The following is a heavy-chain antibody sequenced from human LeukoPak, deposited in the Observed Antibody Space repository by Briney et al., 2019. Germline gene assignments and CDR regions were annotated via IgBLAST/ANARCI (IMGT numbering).Heavy chain of an antibody. D-gene: IGHD2-2*01. CDR3: ARGGGIVVVPAAIFRVDAFDI. Sequence: SETLSLTCTVSGGSISSYYWSWIRQPPGKGLEWIGYIYYSGTTNYNPSLKSRVTISVDTSKNQFSLKLSSVTAADTAVYYCARGGGIVVVPAAIFRVDAFDIWGQGTMVTVSS. V-gene: IGHV4-59*12. CDR2: IYYSGTT. J-gene: IGHJ3*02. CDR1: GGSISSYY.